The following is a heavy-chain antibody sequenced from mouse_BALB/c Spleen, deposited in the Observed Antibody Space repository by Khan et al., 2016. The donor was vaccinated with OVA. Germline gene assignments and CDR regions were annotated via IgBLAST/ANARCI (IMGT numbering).Heavy chain of an antibody. V-gene: IGHV1-26*01. CDR1: GYSFTLYY. CDR2: VNPNTDNI. Sequence: VQLKESGPDLVKPGASVKLSCKASGYSFTLYYMSWVKQSHGKSLEWIGRVNPNTDNINYNQEFKGKAILTVDKSSNTAYMELRSLTSEDSAVYFCARGYWYFDVWGAGTTVTVSS. CDR3: ARGYWYFDV. J-gene: IGHJ1*01.